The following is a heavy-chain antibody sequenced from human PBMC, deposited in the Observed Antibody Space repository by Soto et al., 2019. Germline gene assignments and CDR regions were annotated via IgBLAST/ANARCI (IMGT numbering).Heavy chain of an antibody. CDR3: ARDHYDFWSGYSTEPYFDY. D-gene: IGHD3-3*01. CDR1: VYTFTSYD. Sequence: SVTVSCKASVYTFTSYDINWVRQATGQGLEWMGRIIPILGIANYAQKFQGRVTITADKSTSTAYMELSSLRSEDTAVYYCARDHYDFWSGYSTEPYFDYWGQGTLVTVSS. J-gene: IGHJ4*02. CDR2: IIPILGIA. V-gene: IGHV1-69*04.